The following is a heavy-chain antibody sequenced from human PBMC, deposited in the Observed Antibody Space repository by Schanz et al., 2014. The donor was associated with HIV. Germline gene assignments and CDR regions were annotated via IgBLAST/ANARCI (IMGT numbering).Heavy chain of an antibody. Sequence: QVQLVESGGGVVQPGRSLRLSCAASGFTFSSYGMHRVRQAPGKGLEWVAVVSYDGSNEYYADSGKGRFTISRDNSKNTLYLQMNSLRAEDTAVYYCANEEVPNDYWGQGTLVTVS. CDR2: VSYDGSNE. V-gene: IGHV3-30*18. J-gene: IGHJ4*02. CDR3: ANEEVPNDY. CDR1: GFTFSSYG.